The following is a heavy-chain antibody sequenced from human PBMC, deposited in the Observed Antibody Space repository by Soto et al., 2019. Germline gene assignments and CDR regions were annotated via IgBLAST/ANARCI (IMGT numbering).Heavy chain of an antibody. V-gene: IGHV1-69*01. D-gene: IGHD6-6*01. CDR3: ARVPSLQQLVNNWFDP. J-gene: IGHJ5*02. CDR1: GGTFSSYA. Sequence: QVQLVQSGAEVKKPGSSVKVSCKASGGTFSSYAISWVRQAPGQGLEWMGGIIPIFGTANYAQKFQGRVTITADESTSTAHMELSSLRSEDTAVYYCARVPSLQQLVNNWFDPWGQGTLVTVSS. CDR2: IIPIFGTA.